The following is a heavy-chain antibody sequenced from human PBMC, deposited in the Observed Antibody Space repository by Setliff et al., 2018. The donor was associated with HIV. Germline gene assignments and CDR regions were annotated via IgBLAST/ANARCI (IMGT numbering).Heavy chain of an antibody. D-gene: IGHD6-13*01. J-gene: IGHJ1*01. CDR1: GGSISSGSYY. Sequence: PSETLSLTCSVSGGSISSGSYYWSWIRQPAGKGLEWIGHIYTSGSSTYNPSLKSRVTISRDTSRNQFSLRLTSVTAADTAIYYCARVPTSSWYVTTQRTKEYFYHWGQGTLVTVSS. V-gene: IGHV4-61*09. CDR3: ARVPTSSWYVTTQRTKEYFYH. CDR2: IYTSGSS.